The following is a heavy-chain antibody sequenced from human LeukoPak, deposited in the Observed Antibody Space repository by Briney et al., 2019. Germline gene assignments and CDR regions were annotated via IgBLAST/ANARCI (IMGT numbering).Heavy chain of an antibody. J-gene: IGHJ6*03. CDR1: GFTLSTYS. CDR3: ARHTTAGARPSYYYYYYYMDV. Sequence: GSLRLSCAGAGFTLSTYSMSWIRQPPGKGLEWIGEINHSGSTNYNPSLKSRVTISVDTSKNQFSLKLSSVTAADTAVYYCARHTTAGARPSYYYYYYYMDVWGKGTTVTVSS. CDR2: INHSGST. D-gene: IGHD6-13*01. V-gene: IGHV4-34*01.